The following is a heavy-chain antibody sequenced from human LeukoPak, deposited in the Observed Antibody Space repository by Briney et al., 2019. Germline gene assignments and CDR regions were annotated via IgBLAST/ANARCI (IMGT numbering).Heavy chain of an antibody. V-gene: IGHV4-38-2*01. D-gene: IGHD2/OR15-2a*01. J-gene: IGHJ3*02. CDR2: VYHSGST. CDR3: ARSYFSLGAFDI. Sequence: KPSETLSLTCGVSGYSIRTGYYWGWVRQPPGKGLEWIGSVYHSGSTYYNPSLKSRVNILVDTSKNQFSLRLTSVTAADTAVYYGARSYFSLGAFDIWGQGTMVTVSS. CDR1: GYSIRTGYY.